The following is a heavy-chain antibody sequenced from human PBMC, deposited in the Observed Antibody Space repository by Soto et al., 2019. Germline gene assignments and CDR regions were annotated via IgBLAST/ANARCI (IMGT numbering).Heavy chain of an antibody. CDR2: INAGNGNT. Sequence: AELKVGCKACGYTFPNYDMHWVRQAPGQRFEWMGWINAGNGNTKYSQKFQGRVTITRDTSASTAYMELSSLRSEDTAVYYCAREMATTVYGMDVWGQGTTVTVSS. CDR1: GYTFPNYD. D-gene: IGHD1-1*01. CDR3: AREMATTVYGMDV. V-gene: IGHV1-3*01. J-gene: IGHJ6*02.